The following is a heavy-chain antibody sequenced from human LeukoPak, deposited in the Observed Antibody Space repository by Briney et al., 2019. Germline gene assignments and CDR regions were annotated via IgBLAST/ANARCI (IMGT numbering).Heavy chain of an antibody. Sequence: GSVKDSCKASRYTFTSYYMHGVRQAPGQGGEWVGIINPRGGSTRYAQKFQGRVTLTRDTSTSTVYIEQSSLRAEDTAVYYCARGYGGVYFHNGMDVWGQGTTVTVSS. CDR1: RYTFTSYY. J-gene: IGHJ6*02. V-gene: IGHV1-46*01. D-gene: IGHD4-23*01. CDR2: INPRGGST. CDR3: ARGYGGVYFHNGMDV.